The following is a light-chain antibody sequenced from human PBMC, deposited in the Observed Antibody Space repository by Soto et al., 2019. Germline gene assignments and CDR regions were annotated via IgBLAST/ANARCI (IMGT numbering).Light chain of an antibody. CDR3: RSFTSTNTVL. CDR2: NVS. CDR1: SSDVGGYNY. Sequence: QSALTQPASVSGSPGQSITISCTGTSSDVGGYNYVSWYQQHPGKAPKLMIYNVSTPPSGVSNRFSGSKCGNTASLTISGLHAEDEGHYYCRSFTSTNTVLFGGGTKVTVL. J-gene: IGLJ2*01. V-gene: IGLV2-14*01.